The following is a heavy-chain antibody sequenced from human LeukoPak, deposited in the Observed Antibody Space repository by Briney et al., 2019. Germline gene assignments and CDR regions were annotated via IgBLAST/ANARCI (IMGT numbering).Heavy chain of an antibody. J-gene: IGHJ4*02. D-gene: IGHD3-3*01. CDR2: IIPILGIA. CDR3: ARGYLSGYDVGYFDY. V-gene: IGHV1-69*02. Sequence: SVKVSFKASGGTFSIYTISWVRQAPGQGLEWMGRIIPILGIANYAQKFQGRVTITADKSTSTAYMELSSLRSEDTAVYYCARGYLSGYDVGYFDYWGQGTLVTVSS. CDR1: GGTFSIYT.